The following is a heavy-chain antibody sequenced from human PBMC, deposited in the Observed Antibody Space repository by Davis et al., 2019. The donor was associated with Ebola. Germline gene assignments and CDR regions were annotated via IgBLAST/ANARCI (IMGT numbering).Heavy chain of an antibody. CDR2: ISAYNGNT. D-gene: IGHD4-17*01. V-gene: IGHV1-18*04. J-gene: IGHJ4*02. CDR3: ARARDYGDYLGY. CDR1: GYTFTSYG. Sequence: ASVKVSCKASGYTFTSYGISWVRQAPGQGLEWMGWISAYNGNTNYAQKLQGRVTMTTDTSTSTAYMEPRSLRSDDTAVYYCARARDYGDYLGYWGQGTLVTVSS.